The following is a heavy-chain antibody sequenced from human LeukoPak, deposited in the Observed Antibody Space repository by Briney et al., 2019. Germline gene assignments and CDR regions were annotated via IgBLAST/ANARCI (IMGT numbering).Heavy chain of an antibody. Sequence: GASVKVSCKASGYTFTSYGISWVRQAPGQGLEWMGGIIPIFGTANYAQKFQGRVTITADESTSTAYMELSSLRSEDTAVYYCAGVYNWNYTPPDWGQGTLVTVSS. CDR3: AGVYNWNYTPPD. CDR1: GYTFTSYG. CDR2: IIPIFGTA. D-gene: IGHD1-7*01. J-gene: IGHJ4*02. V-gene: IGHV1-69*13.